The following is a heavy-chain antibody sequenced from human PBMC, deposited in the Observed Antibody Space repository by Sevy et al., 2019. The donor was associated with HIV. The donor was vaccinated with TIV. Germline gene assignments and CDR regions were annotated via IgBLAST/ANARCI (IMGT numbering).Heavy chain of an antibody. V-gene: IGHV1-3*01. J-gene: IGHJ4*02. CDR3: ARAGSSYAFVPGIYYFDY. Sequence: ASVKVSCKASGYTFTRYAVHWVRQAPGQRLEWMGWINPDNGDTQHSQNFQGRVTITWGTSASTAYMELSSLRSEDTAVYYCARAGSSYAFVPGIYYFDYWGQGTLVTDSS. D-gene: IGHD2-2*01. CDR1: GYTFTRYA. CDR2: INPDNGDT.